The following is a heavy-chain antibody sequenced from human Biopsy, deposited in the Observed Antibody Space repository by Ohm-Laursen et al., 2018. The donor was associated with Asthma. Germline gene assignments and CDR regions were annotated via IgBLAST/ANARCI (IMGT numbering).Heavy chain of an antibody. CDR2: ISWNSVSI. V-gene: IGHV3-9*01. Sequence: SLRLSCSAFGFNFDDYGMNWVRPGAGKGLEWVAGISWNSVSIAYADSVSGRFTISRDNAQTSLYLQMNSLRDGDTAVYFCAKNSRRGSHDPFDIWGQGTMVTVSS. CDR1: GFNFDDYG. J-gene: IGHJ3*02. CDR3: AKNSRRGSHDPFDI. D-gene: IGHD1-26*01.